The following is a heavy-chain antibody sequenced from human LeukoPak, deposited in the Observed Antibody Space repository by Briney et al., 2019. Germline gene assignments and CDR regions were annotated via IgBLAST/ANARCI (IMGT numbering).Heavy chain of an antibody. Sequence: SETLSLTCSVSGGSISSSYWSRIRQPPGKGLEWIGDISYSGTTNFNPSLKSRFTISLDTSKNQFSLQLSSVTAADTAVYYCARVLPPLYHFDYWGQGTLVTVSS. CDR2: ISYSGTT. CDR3: ARVLPPLYHFDY. J-gene: IGHJ4*02. V-gene: IGHV4-59*08. CDR1: GGSISSSY. D-gene: IGHD2-2*02.